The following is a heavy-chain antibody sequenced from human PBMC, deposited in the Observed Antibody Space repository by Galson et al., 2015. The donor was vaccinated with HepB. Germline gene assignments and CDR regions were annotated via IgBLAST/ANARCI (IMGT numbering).Heavy chain of an antibody. D-gene: IGHD2-2*01. Sequence: QSGAEVKKPGESLKISCKGSGYSFTSYWIGWVRQMPGKGLEWMGIIYPGDSDTRYSPSFQGQVTISADKSISTAYLQWSSLKASDTAMYYCARQKIVVPAVSIYYYMDVWGKGTTVTVSS. V-gene: IGHV5-51*01. CDR2: IYPGDSDT. CDR1: GYSFTSYW. CDR3: ARQKIVVPAVSIYYYMDV. J-gene: IGHJ6*03.